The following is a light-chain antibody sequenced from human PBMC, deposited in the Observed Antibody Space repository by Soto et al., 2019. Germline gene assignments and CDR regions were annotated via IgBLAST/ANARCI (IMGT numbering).Light chain of an antibody. CDR2: GNS. CDR1: SSNIGAGYD. Sequence: QSVLTQPPSVSGAPGQRVTISCTGSSSNIGAGYDVHWYQQLPGTAPILLIYGNSNRPSGVPDRFSDSKSGTSASLAISELQSEDEDDYYCHSYDSILSGAVFGGGTKLTVL. V-gene: IGLV1-40*01. J-gene: IGLJ3*02. CDR3: HSYDSILSGAV.